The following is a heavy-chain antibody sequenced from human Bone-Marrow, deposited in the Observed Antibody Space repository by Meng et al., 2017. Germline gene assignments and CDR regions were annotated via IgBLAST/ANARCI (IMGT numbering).Heavy chain of an antibody. CDR3: ANLLEG. CDR1: GSIFSDHW. Sequence: GESLKISCSGFNFGSIFSDHWMTWVRQAPGKGLEWVANIRPDGTEKNYVDSVKGRFTISRDNAKNILYLEMNSLRAEDTAVYYCANLLEGWGQGTLVTVSS. J-gene: IGHJ4*02. V-gene: IGHV3-7*01. CDR2: IRPDGTEK.